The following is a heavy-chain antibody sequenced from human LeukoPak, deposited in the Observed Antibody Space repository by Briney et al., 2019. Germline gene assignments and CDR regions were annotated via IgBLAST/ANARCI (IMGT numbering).Heavy chain of an antibody. CDR1: GGSISSSSYY. Sequence: PSETLSLTCTVSGGSISSSSYYWGWIRQPPGKGLEWIGSIYYSGSTYYNPSLKSRVTISVDTSKNQFSLKLSSVTAADTAVYYCARVGRRGYYYYYYMDVWGKGTTVTVSS. D-gene: IGHD1-26*01. J-gene: IGHJ6*03. V-gene: IGHV4-39*01. CDR2: IYYSGST. CDR3: ARVGRRGYYYYYYMDV.